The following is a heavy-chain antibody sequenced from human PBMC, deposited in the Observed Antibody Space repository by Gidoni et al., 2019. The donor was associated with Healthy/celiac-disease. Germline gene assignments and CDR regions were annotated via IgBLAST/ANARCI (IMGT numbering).Heavy chain of an antibody. D-gene: IGHD2-2*01. CDR1: GFTFSSYS. CDR2: ISRSSSYI. J-gene: IGHJ3*02. V-gene: IGHV3-21*01. CDR3: ARDRGVVPAAKPGTFDI. Sequence: EVLLVDSGGGLVKPGGSLRLSCAASGFTFSSYSMNWVSQAPGKGLGWVSSISRSSSYIYYADSGKGRFTISRDNAKNSLYLQMNSLRAEDTAVYYCARDRGVVPAAKPGTFDIWGQGTMVTVSS.